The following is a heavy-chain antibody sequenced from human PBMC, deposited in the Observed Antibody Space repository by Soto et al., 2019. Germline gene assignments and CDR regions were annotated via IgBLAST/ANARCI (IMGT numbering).Heavy chain of an antibody. Sequence: QVQLVESGGGVVQPGRSLRLCWAASGFTFSNYGMHWVRQAPGKGLEWGALISYDGSSKDYADSVKGRFTISRDNSKSTLYLQMNSLRVEDTAVYYCARGGYGDSHAEYFQHWGQGTLVTVSS. CDR1: GFTFSNYG. D-gene: IGHD4-17*01. V-gene: IGHV3-30-3*01. J-gene: IGHJ1*01. CDR3: ARGGYGDSHAEYFQH. CDR2: ISYDGSSK.